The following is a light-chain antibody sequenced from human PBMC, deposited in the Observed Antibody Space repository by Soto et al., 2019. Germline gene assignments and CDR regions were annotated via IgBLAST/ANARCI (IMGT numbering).Light chain of an antibody. CDR2: AAS. V-gene: IGKV1-5*01. Sequence: DIQMTQSPSTLSASVGDRVTITCRASQNIDISLAWFQQRPGQAPKVLIYAASGLASGVPSTFSGSGSGTEFTLTISSLQPDDFATYYCQQYNSYSWTFGQGTKVDIK. J-gene: IGKJ1*01. CDR1: QNIDIS. CDR3: QQYNSYSWT.